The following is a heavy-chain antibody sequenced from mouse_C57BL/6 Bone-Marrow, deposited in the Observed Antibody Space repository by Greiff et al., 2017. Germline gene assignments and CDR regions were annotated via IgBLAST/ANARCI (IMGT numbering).Heavy chain of an antibody. CDR3: TDSSFYAMDY. CDR2: IDPETGGT. D-gene: IGHD6-1*01. Sequence: QVQLQQSGAELVRPGASVTLSCKASGYTFTDYEMHWVKQTPVHGLEWIGAIDPETGGTAYNQKFKGKAILTADKTSSTAYMELRSLTSDDSAVYYCTDSSFYAMDYWGQGTSVTVSS. V-gene: IGHV1-15*01. CDR1: GYTFTDYE. J-gene: IGHJ4*01.